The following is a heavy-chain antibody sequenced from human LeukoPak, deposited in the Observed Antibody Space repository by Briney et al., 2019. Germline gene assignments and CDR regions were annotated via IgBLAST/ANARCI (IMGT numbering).Heavy chain of an antibody. CDR1: GFTFTSHA. CDR3: AKLIQIVGASDDDY. Sequence: GGSLRLSCAASGFTFTSHAMGWVRQAPEKGLEWVSSTSDSGDSTYYADSVKGRFTISRDNSKKTLYLQMNSLRAEDTAVYYCAKLIQIVGASDDDYWGQGTLVTVSS. CDR2: TSDSGDST. V-gene: IGHV3-23*01. D-gene: IGHD1-26*01. J-gene: IGHJ4*02.